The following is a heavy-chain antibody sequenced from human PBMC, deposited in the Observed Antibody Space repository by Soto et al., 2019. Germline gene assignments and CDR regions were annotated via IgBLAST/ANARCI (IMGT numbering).Heavy chain of an antibody. CDR1: GFTFSSYS. V-gene: IGHV3-21*01. CDR3: ARDSLPGYYYYGMDV. CDR2: ISSSSSYI. J-gene: IGHJ6*02. Sequence: GGSLRLSCAASGFTFSSYSINWVRQAPGKGLEWVSSISSSSSYIYYADSVKGRFTISRDNAKNSLYLQMNSLRAEDTAVYYCARDSLPGYYYYGMDVWGQGTTVTVSS.